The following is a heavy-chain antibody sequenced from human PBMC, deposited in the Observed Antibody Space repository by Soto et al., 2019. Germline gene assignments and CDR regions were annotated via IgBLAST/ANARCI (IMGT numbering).Heavy chain of an antibody. CDR3: ANHVDVAPIGGAAEFYLVY. J-gene: IGHJ4*02. D-gene: IGHD3-3*01. CDR1: GLTFYSYG. V-gene: IGHV3-23*01. Sequence: QPLGSLRLSCVASGLTFYSYGMSWVRQAPGEGLGWVSINNHSGGLTFYADSVKGRFTISRDNSKNTVYLQMNSLIAEDTAVYFCANHVDVAPIGGAAEFYLVYWGQGTPAPVS. CDR2: NNHSGGLT.